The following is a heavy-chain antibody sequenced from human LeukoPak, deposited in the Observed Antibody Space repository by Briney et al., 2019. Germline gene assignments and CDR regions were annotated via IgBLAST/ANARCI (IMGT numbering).Heavy chain of an antibody. CDR2: IYHSGST. D-gene: IGHD3-22*01. J-gene: IGHJ4*02. Sequence: PSETLSLTCTVSGYSISSGYYWGWIRQPPGKGLEWIGSIYHSGSTYYNPSLKSRVTISVDTSKNQFSLKLSSVTAADTAVYCCARERLGYYDRSGLDYWGQGTLVTVSS. CDR1: GYSISSGYY. V-gene: IGHV4-38-2*02. CDR3: ARERLGYYDRSGLDY.